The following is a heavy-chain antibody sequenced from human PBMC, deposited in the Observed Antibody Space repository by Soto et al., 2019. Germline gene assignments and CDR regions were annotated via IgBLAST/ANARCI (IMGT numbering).Heavy chain of an antibody. Sequence: PCGTLRLSCAASGVTFNRDGMHWVRQAPGKGLEWVAVIWYDGSNKYYADSVKGRFTISRDNSKNTLYLQMNSLRAEDTAVYYCARDLRATVFTLLRNSSRSTDVCCQGPMRTVS. D-gene: IGHD4-17*01. CDR3: ARDLRATVFTLLRNSSRSTDV. CDR2: IWYDGSNK. CDR1: GVTFNRDG. V-gene: IGHV3-33*01. J-gene: IGHJ6*02.